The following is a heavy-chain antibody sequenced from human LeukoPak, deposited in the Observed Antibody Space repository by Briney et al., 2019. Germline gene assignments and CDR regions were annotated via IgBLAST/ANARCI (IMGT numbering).Heavy chain of an antibody. V-gene: IGHV3-23*01. J-gene: IGHJ4*02. CDR1: GFTFSSYA. CDR3: AKHPILSVVTAILGSRFYFDY. D-gene: IGHD2-21*02. CDR2: ISGSGGST. Sequence: GGSLRLSCAASGFTFSSYAMSWVRQAPGKGLEWVSAISGSGGSTYYADSVKGRFTISRDNSKNTPYLQMNSLRAEDTAVYYCAKHPILSVVTAILGSRFYFDYWGQGTLVTVSS.